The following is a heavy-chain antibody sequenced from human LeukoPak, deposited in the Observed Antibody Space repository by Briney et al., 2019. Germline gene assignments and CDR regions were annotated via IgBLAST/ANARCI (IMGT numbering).Heavy chain of an antibody. CDR2: ISTYNGNT. CDR1: GYTFTSYG. J-gene: IGHJ5*02. CDR3: ARGGLAAAGKGGFDP. D-gene: IGHD6-13*01. Sequence: ASVEVSCKASGYTFTSYGISWVRQAPGQGLEWMGWISTYNGNTNYAQKLQGRVTMTTDTSTSTAYMELRSLRSDDTAVYYCARGGLAAAGKGGFDPWGQGTLVTVSS. V-gene: IGHV1-18*01.